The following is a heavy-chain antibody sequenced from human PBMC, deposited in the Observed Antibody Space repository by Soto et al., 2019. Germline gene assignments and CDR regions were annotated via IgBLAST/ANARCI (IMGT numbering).Heavy chain of an antibody. Sequence: QLTLKESGPTLVKPTQTLTLTCTFSGFSLSTSGMGVGWIRQPPGKALEWLEVIYWDDDKQYRPSLRSRLTSTKDTSKSQVVLTLTNGDPKDTATYSLAHLIWLGINHYVDYWGQGSLVTVSS. V-gene: IGHV2-5*02. CDR2: IYWDDDK. CDR1: GFSLSTSGMG. CDR3: AHLIWLGINHYVDY. J-gene: IGHJ4*02. D-gene: IGHD2-21*01.